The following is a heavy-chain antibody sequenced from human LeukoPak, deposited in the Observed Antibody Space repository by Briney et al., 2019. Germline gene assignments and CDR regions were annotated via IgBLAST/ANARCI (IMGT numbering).Heavy chain of an antibody. V-gene: IGHV3-48*01. D-gene: IGHD6-19*01. J-gene: IGHJ4*02. CDR2: ISSSSSTI. CDR1: GFTFSSYS. CDR3: ARDGGSDQYYFDN. Sequence: GGSLRLSCAASGFTFSSYSMNWVRQAPGKGLEWVSYISSSSSTIYYADSVKGRFTISRGNAKNSLYLQMNSLRAEDTAVYYCARDGGSDQYYFDNWGQGTLVTVSS.